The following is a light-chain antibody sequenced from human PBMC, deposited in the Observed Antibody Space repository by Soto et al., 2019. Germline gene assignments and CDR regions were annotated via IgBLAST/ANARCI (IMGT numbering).Light chain of an antibody. CDR1: SSDVGGYNY. CDR2: DVS. CDR3: SSYARSGTYV. J-gene: IGLJ1*01. V-gene: IGLV2-14*03. Sequence: ALTQPASVSGSPGQSITISCTGASSDVGGYNYVSWYQQYPGKAPKLMIFDVSNRPSGVSNRFSGSKSGNTASLTISGLQAEDEADYYCSSYARSGTYVFGSGTKVTVL.